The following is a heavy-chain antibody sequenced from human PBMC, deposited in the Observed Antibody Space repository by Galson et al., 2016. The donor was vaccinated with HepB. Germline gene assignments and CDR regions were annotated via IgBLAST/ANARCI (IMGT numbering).Heavy chain of an antibody. J-gene: IGHJ4*02. V-gene: IGHV5-51*01. CDR3: ARRGDGYKFDN. D-gene: IGHD5-24*01. Sequence: QSGAEVKKPGESLKISCQGSGYKFSNYWIAWVRQMPGKGLEWMGVVHPGDSDTIYSPSFQGQVTISADKSLTTAHVQWSSLRASDTAMYYCARRGDGYKFDNWGQGTLVTVSS. CDR2: VHPGDSDT. CDR1: GYKFSNYW.